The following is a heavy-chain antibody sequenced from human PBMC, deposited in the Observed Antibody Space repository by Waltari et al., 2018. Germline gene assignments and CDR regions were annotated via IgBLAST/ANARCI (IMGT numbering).Heavy chain of an antibody. V-gene: IGHV5-51*01. CDR3: ARRNAHFHFGMDV. CDR1: GFRYDTYW. J-gene: IGHJ6*02. CDR2: IYHWDSAT. D-gene: IGHD4-4*01. Sequence: EVQLVQSGTEVKKPGESLKISCKASGFRYDTYWIAWVRQMPGKGLECMGIIYHWDSATRYSPSFQGQVTFSVDRSISTAYLQWTSLKASDTGIYYCARRNAHFHFGMDVWGQGTTVTVSS.